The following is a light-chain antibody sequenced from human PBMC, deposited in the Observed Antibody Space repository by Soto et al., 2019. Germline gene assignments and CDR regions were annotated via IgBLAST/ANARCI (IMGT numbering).Light chain of an antibody. J-gene: IGLJ3*02. Sequence: QSVLTQPPSASGTPGQRVIISCSGSSSNIGTNTVTWYQHLPTTAPKLLIYGDNQRPSGVPDRFSASKSGTSASLAISGLQSEDEADYYCATWDDSRDGLVFGGGTKLTVL. CDR3: ATWDDSRDGLV. CDR2: GDN. V-gene: IGLV1-44*01. CDR1: SSNIGTNT.